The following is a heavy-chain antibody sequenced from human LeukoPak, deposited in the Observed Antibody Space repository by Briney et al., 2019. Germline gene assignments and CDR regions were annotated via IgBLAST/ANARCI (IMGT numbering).Heavy chain of an antibody. D-gene: IGHD3-22*01. CDR1: GFIFSSYG. CDR2: IWYDGSSD. CDR3: AKDPNYYASSGYYSEFDY. Sequence: LGGPLRLSCAAPGFIFSSYGMHWVRQAPGKGLEWVARIWYDGSSDDYADSVKGRFTISRDNSKNTLYLQMNSLRAEDTAVYYFAKDPNYYASSGYYSEFDYWGQGTLVTVSS. V-gene: IGHV3-30*02. J-gene: IGHJ4*02.